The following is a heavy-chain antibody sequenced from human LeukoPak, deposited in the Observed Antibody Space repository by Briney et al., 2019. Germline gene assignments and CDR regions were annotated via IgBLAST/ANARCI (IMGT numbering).Heavy chain of an antibody. CDR3: ATGRFGELLPFDY. J-gene: IGHJ4*02. Sequence: ASVKVSCKVSGYTLTELSMHWVRQAPGKGLEWMGGFDPEDGETIYAQKFQGRVTMTEGTSTDTAYMELSSLRSEDTAVYYCATGRFGELLPFDYWGQGTLVTVSS. CDR1: GYTLTELS. CDR2: FDPEDGET. D-gene: IGHD3-10*01. V-gene: IGHV1-24*01.